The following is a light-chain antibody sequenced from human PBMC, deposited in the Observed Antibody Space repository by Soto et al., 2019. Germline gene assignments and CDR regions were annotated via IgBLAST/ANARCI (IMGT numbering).Light chain of an antibody. J-gene: IGKJ4*01. V-gene: IGKV1-9*01. CDR2: AAS. CDR3: QQLNSYTLT. Sequence: IQLTQSPSSLSASVGDRVTITCRASQGISSYLAWYQQKPGKAPKLLIYAASTLQSGVPSRFSGSGSGTDFNLTISRLQTEDCATYDCQQLNSYTLTFGGGTKVDIK. CDR1: QGISSY.